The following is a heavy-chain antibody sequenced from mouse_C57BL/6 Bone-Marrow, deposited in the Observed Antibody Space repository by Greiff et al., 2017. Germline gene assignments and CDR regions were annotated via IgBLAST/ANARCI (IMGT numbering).Heavy chain of an antibody. D-gene: IGHD2-5*01. J-gene: IGHJ4*01. V-gene: IGHV1-56*01. CDR2: IFPGSGST. Sequence: VKLQQSGPELVRPGASVKISCKAPGYTFTSHWMQWVRQRPGQGLEWIGEIFPGSGSTYYNEKFKGKATLTVDTSSSTAYMQLSSLTSEDSAVYFCARSYYSNLYYYAMDYWGQGTSVTVSS. CDR3: ARSYYSNLYYYAMDY. CDR1: GYTFTSHW.